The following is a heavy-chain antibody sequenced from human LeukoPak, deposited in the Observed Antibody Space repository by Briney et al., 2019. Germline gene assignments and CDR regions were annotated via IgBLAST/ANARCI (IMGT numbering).Heavy chain of an antibody. J-gene: IGHJ4*02. CDR1: GDSISSSY. CDR3: ARGYSGDFDY. D-gene: IGHD2-15*01. Sequence: PSETLSLTCTVSGDSISSSYWSWIRQPPGKGLEWIGYIYYSGSTNSNPSLKSRVTISVDTSKSQFSLKLTPVTAADTAVYYCARGYSGDFDYWGQGTLVTVSS. V-gene: IGHV4-59*01. CDR2: IYYSGST.